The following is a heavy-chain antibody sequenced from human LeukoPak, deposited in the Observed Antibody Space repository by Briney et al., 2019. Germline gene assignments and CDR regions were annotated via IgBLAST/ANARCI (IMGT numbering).Heavy chain of an antibody. D-gene: IGHD6-13*01. CDR1: GFTFSSYS. CDR3: ARGVSVAAAGTGSSWYFDL. CDR2: ISSSSSYI. J-gene: IGHJ2*01. Sequence: GGSLRLSCAASGFTFSSYSMNWVRQAPGKGLEWVSSISSSSSYIYYADSVKGRFTISRDNAKNSLYLQMNSLRAEDTAVYYCARGVSVAAAGTGSSWYFDLWGRGTLVTVSS. V-gene: IGHV3-21*01.